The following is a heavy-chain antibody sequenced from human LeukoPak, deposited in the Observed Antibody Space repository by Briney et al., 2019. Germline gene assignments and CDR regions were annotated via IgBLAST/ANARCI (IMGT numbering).Heavy chain of an antibody. CDR1: GLSFSNAW. CDR3: TTLWLGPEY. CDR2: IQSVSAGEIT. V-gene: IGHV3-15*01. Sequence: PGQSLRLAWAVSGLSFSNAWMNWDSQAPGKGLECVGRIQSVSAGEITEYAAAVKGRFTNSRDDSSSTVYLQMHSLRTEDTAVYYCTTLWLGPEYWGQGTLVTVSS. D-gene: IGHD3-10*01. J-gene: IGHJ4*02.